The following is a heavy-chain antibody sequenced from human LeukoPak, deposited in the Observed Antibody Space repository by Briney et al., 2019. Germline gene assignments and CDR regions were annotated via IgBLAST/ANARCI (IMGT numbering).Heavy chain of an antibody. D-gene: IGHD3-3*01. CDR2: IIPIFGTA. CDR3: AYLLSGLRFLSGHMDV. V-gene: IGHV1-69*06. Sequence: SVKVSCKASGGTFSSYAISWVRQAPGQGLEWMGGIIPIFGTANYAQKFQGRVTITADKSTSTAYMELSSLRSEDTAVYYCAYLLSGLRFLSGHMDVWGKGTTVTVSS. J-gene: IGHJ6*03. CDR1: GGTFSSYA.